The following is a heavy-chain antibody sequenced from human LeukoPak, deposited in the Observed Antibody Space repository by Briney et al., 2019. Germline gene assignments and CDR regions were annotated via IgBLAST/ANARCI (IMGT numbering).Heavy chain of an antibody. CDR1: GFTFSNYS. Sequence: PGGSLRLSCAASGFTFSNYSMIWVRQAPGQGLEWVSCISGSSADKYYGDSVKGRFTISRDNAKNSLYLQMNSLRAEDTALYYCAKDIGGSYYYFDYWGQGTLVTVSS. CDR3: AKDIGGSYYYFDY. V-gene: IGHV3-21*04. CDR2: ISGSSADK. J-gene: IGHJ4*02. D-gene: IGHD1-26*01.